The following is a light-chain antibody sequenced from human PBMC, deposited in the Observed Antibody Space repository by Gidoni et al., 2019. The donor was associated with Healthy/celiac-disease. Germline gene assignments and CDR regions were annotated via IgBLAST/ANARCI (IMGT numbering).Light chain of an antibody. CDR2: ADS. CDR3: QVWDSSSDHWV. J-gene: IGLJ3*02. Sequence: SYVLTPPPSVSVAPGPTARITCGGNHIGSKSVHWYQQQPGQAPGLVFYADSDRPSGIPERFSGSNSGNTATLTFSRVEAGDEADYYCQVWDSSSDHWVFGGGTKLTVL. V-gene: IGLV3-21*02. CDR1: HIGSKS.